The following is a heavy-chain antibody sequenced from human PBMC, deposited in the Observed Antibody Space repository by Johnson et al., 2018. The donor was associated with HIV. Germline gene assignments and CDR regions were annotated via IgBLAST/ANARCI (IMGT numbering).Heavy chain of an antibody. CDR3: AKDFGYPRPRDAFDI. D-gene: IGHD5-12*01. J-gene: IGHJ3*02. CDR2: ISYDGTKP. V-gene: IGHV3-30*04. Sequence: QVQLVESGGGVVQPGRSLRLSCAASGFTFSSYAMHWVRQAPGKGLEWVAVISYDGTKPYYVDSVKARFTISRDDARNTLYLQMNSLRVEDTALYYCAKDFGYPRPRDAFDIWGQGTMDTVSS. CDR1: GFTFSSYA.